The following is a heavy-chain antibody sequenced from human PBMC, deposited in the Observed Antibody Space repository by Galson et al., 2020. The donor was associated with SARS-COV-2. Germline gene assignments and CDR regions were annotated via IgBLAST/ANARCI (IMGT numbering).Heavy chain of an antibody. CDR1: GGSINIYY. CDR3: ARNWGSGSPASDY. V-gene: IGHV4-59*01. J-gene: IGHJ4*02. Sequence: ASETLSLTCTVSGGSINIYYWSWIRQPPGKGLEWIGYLYFGGKTNYNPSLKSRVTISVDTSKSQFSLTLSSVTAADTAVYYCARNWGSGSPASDYWGQGTLVTGSS. CDR2: LYFGGKT. D-gene: IGHD3-10*01.